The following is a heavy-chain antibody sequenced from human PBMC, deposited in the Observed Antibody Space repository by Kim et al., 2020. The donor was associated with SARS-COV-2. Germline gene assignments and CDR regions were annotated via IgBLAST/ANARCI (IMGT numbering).Heavy chain of an antibody. D-gene: IGHD2-21*02. CDR1: GGSFSGYY. J-gene: IGHJ1*01. V-gene: IGHV4-34*01. CDR3: ARGRQWQHIVVVTAIHQYFQH. CDR2: INHSGST. Sequence: SETLSLTCAVYGGSFSGYYWSWIRQPPGKGLEWIGEINHSGSTNYNPSLKSRVTISVDTSKNQFSLKLSSVTAADTAVYYCARGRQWQHIVVVTAIHQYFQHWGQGTLVTVSS.